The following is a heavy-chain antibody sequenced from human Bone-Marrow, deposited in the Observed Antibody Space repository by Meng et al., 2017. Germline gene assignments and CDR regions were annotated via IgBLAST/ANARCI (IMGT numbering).Heavy chain of an antibody. V-gene: IGHV3-9*01. CDR1: GFTFDDYA. Sequence: SLKISCAASGFTFDDYAMHWVRQAPGKGLEWVSGISWNSGSIGYADSVKGRFTISRDNAKNSLYLQMNSLRAEDTALYYWAKDSIIRYEAEYYFDDWGQGTLVTVSS. J-gene: IGHJ4*02. CDR3: AKDSIIRYEAEYYFDD. D-gene: IGHD3-16*01. CDR2: ISWNSGSI.